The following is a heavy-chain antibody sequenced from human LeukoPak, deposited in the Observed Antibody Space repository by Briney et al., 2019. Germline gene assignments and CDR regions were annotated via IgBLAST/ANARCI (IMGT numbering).Heavy chain of an antibody. D-gene: IGHD6-13*01. CDR1: GFTFSSYC. CDR3: AKDDGAWGSSWYNY. Sequence: GRSLRLSCAASGFTFSSYCMHWVRQAPGKGLEWVAVISYDGSNKYYADSVKGRFTISRDNSKNTLYLQMNSLRAEDTAVYYCAKDDGAWGSSWYNYWGQGTLVTVSS. CDR2: ISYDGSNK. J-gene: IGHJ4*02. V-gene: IGHV3-30*18.